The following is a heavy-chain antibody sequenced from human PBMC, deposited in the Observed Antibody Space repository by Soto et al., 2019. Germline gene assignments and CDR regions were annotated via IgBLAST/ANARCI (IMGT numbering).Heavy chain of an antibody. J-gene: IGHJ4*02. CDR3: ARHGGYNYNFDF. CDR2: IYYSGST. D-gene: IGHD1-1*01. CDR1: GGSISSYY. Sequence: SETLSLTCTVSGGSISSYYWSWIRQPPGKGLEWIGYIYYSGSTNYNPSLKSRVTISLDSSKNQFSLNLSSVTAADTAVYYCARHGGYNYNFDFWGQGTLVTVSS. V-gene: IGHV4-59*12.